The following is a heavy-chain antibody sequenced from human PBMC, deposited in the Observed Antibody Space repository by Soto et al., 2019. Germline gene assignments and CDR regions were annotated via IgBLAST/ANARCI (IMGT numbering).Heavy chain of an antibody. D-gene: IGHD3-16*01. J-gene: IGHJ4*02. CDR1: GGSVSSDICY. CDR2: IYYTGST. Sequence: SETLSLTCTASGGSVSSDICYWTWIRQPPGKGLEWIGYIYYTGSTNYNPSLKSRVTISEDTSKNQFSLKLSSVTAADTAVYYCARASTYNYAAGYWGQGTLVTVSS. V-gene: IGHV4-61*01. CDR3: ARASTYNYAAGY.